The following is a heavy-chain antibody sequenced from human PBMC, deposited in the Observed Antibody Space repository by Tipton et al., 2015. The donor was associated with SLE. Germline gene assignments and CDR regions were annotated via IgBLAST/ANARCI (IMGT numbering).Heavy chain of an antibody. J-gene: IGHJ3*01. CDR3: ARSGYSRGWYRGWFDV. CDR1: GGSISSSSYY. Sequence: TLSLTCTVSGGSISSSSYYWGWIRQPPGKGLEWVGSIYYSGSTYYNPSLKSRVTISVDTSKNQFFLRLRSVTAADTAVYYCARSGYSRGWYRGWFDVRGQGTMFSVSS. V-gene: IGHV4-39*07. CDR2: IYYSGST. D-gene: IGHD6-19*01.